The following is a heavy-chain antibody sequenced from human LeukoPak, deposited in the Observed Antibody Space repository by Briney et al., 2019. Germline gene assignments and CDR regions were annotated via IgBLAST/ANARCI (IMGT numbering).Heavy chain of an antibody. D-gene: IGHD5-12*01. CDR3: AGDSVVATFSEVTDVFDY. CDR2: INHSGST. Sequence: SETLSLTCAVYGGSFSGYYWSWIRQPPGKGLEWIGEINHSGSTNYNPSLKSRVTISVDTSKNQFSLKLSSVTAADTAVYYCAGDSVVATFSEVTDVFDYWGQGTLVTVSS. V-gene: IGHV4-34*01. J-gene: IGHJ4*02. CDR1: GGSFSGYY.